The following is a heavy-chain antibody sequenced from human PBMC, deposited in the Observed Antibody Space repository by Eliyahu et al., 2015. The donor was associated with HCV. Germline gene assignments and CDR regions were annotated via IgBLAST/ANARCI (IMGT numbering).Heavy chain of an antibody. Sequence: QVQLVQSGAEMAQTGASVKLXXXASGFXFRXYTMHWFRQAPGQRPXWLGWATPEVGTIRYSPTFEGKVTISRDNSAATIYLELPKVAPDDTAVYFCARGGGRGLPFLDYWGQGTLVTVSS. CDR1: GFXFRXYT. CDR3: ARGGGRGLPFLDY. D-gene: IGHD3-16*01. J-gene: IGHJ4*02. V-gene: IGHV1-3*01. CDR2: ATPEVGTI.